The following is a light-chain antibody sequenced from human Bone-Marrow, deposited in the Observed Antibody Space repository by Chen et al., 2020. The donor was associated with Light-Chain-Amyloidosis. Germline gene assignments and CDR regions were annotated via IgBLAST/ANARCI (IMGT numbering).Light chain of an antibody. CDR1: QNVGSS. CDR3: HQYNNWPYT. CDR2: GAS. V-gene: IGKV3D-15*01. Sequence: EVVMMQSPATLSLSPGERATLSCRASQNVGSSLAWYQQKPGQAPRLLIHGASTRATDIPARFSGSGSGTEFIFSISGLQSEDFAVYYCHQYNNWPYTFGPGTKLEIK. J-gene: IGKJ2*01.